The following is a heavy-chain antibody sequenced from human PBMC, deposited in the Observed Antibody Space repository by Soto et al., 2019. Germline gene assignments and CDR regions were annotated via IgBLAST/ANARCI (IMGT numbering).Heavy chain of an antibody. CDR3: AKDLTSTSRTPEL. J-gene: IGHJ4*02. CDR1: GLTFSIYG. V-gene: IGHV3-23*01. Sequence: GGSLRLSCAASGLTFSIYGMSWVRQAPGKGPEWVSGISASGGSTYYADSVKGRFTISRDNSKNTGYLQMNSLRAEDTASYYCAKDLTSTSRTPELWGQGTLVTVSS. D-gene: IGHD2-2*01. CDR2: ISASGGST.